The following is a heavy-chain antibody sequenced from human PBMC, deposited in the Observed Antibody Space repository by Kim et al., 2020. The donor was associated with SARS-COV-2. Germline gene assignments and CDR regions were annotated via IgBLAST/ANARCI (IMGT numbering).Heavy chain of an antibody. CDR1: GFTFSNAW. J-gene: IGHJ4*02. CDR2: IKSKTDGGTT. V-gene: IGHV3-15*01. CDR3: TTYRHYDILTGSPRYFDY. D-gene: IGHD3-9*01. Sequence: GGSLRLSCAASGFTFSNAWMSWVRQAPGKGLEWVGRIKSKTDGGTTDYAAPVKGRFTISRDDSKNTLYLQMNSLKTEDTAVYYCTTYRHYDILTGSPRYFDYWGQGTLVTVSS.